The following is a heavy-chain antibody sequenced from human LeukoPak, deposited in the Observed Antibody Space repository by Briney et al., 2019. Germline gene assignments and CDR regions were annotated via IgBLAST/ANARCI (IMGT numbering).Heavy chain of an antibody. CDR1: GFSLSTSGMC. D-gene: IGHD5-24*01. V-gene: IGHV2-70*11. Sequence: SGPALVKPTQTVTLTCTFSGFSLSTSGMCVSWIRQPPGKALEWLARIDWDDGKYYSTSLKTRLTISKDTSKNQVVLTMTNMDPVDTATYYCARIRDGYNYEDYWGQGTLVTVSS. J-gene: IGHJ4*02. CDR2: IDWDDGK. CDR3: ARIRDGYNYEDY.